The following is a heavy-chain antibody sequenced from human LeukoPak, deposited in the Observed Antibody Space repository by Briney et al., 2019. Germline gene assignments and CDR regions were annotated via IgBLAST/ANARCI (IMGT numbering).Heavy chain of an antibody. D-gene: IGHD2-2*01. CDR2: VSGDGGRT. J-gene: IGHJ1*01. Sequence: GGSLRLSCAASGFTFSTYWMHWVRQAPGKGLEWVSFVSGDGGRTDYADSVKGRFTISRDNSKNSLYLQMNSLTAEDTAFYFCARDRMSRAPTYFHHWGQGTLVTVSA. V-gene: IGHV3-43*02. CDR3: ARDRMSRAPTYFHH. CDR1: GFTFSTYW.